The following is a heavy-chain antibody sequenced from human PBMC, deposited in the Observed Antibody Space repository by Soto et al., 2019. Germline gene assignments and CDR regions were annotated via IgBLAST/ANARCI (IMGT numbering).Heavy chain of an antibody. Sequence: SETLSLTCAVSGYSISSGYYWGWIRQPPGKGLEWIGSIYHSGSTYYNPSLKSRVTISVDTSKNQFSLKLSSVTAADTAVYYCARTVSGGSYYFDYWGQGTLVTVSS. CDR1: GYSISSGYY. J-gene: IGHJ4*02. D-gene: IGHD3-16*01. V-gene: IGHV4-38-2*01. CDR3: ARTVSGGSYYFDY. CDR2: IYHSGST.